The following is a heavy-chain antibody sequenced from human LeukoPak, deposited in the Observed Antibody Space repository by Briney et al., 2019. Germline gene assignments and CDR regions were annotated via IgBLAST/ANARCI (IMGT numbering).Heavy chain of an antibody. Sequence: GGSLRLSCAASGFTFSSYAMSWVRQAPGKGLEWVSAISGGGGSTYYADSVKGRFTISRDNSKNTVYLQMNSLRAEDTAVYYCAKDWASGNYFDYWGQGTLVIVSS. D-gene: IGHD1-14*01. CDR3: AKDWASGNYFDY. CDR2: ISGGGGST. CDR1: GFTFSSYA. J-gene: IGHJ4*02. V-gene: IGHV3-23*01.